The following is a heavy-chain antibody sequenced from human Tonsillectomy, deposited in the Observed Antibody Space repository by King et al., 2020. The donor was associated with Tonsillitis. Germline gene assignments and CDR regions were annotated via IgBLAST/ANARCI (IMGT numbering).Heavy chain of an antibody. CDR3: AKGGSCSSTSCYTAFDI. V-gene: IGHV3-23*04. D-gene: IGHD2-2*02. CDR1: GLTFSSYA. J-gene: IGHJ3*02. Sequence: VQLVESGGGLVQPGGSLRLSCAASGLTFSSYAMNWVRQAPGKGLEWVSAISGSGGSTDYADSVKGRFTISRDNSKNTLYLQMNSLRAEETAVYFCAKGGSCSSTSCYTAFDIWGQGTMVTVSS. CDR2: ISGSGGST.